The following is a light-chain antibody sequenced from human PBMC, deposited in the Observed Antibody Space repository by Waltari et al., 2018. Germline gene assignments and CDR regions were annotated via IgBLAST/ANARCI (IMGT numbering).Light chain of an antibody. CDR1: SSNIGAGYA. CDR3: QSYDTDLSGWV. CDR2: GNS. Sequence: QSVLTQPPSVSGAPGPRVTISCIGSSSNIGAGYAVHGPFQLPSTAPKLLLYGNSDRPSGVPDRFSASKTGAFASLDITGLQAEDEAVYYCQSYDTDLSGWVFGGGTTVTVL. V-gene: IGLV1-40*01. J-gene: IGLJ3*02.